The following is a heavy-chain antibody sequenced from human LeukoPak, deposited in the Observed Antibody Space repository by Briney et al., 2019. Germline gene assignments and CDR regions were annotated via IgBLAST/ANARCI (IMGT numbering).Heavy chain of an antibody. V-gene: IGHV1-2*02. CDR2: INPNSGGT. CDR1: GYTFTGYY. J-gene: IGHJ4*02. D-gene: IGHD3-10*01. Sequence: ASVTVSCKASGYTFTGYYMHWVRQAPGQGLEWMGWINPNSGGTNYAQKFQGRVTMTRDTSISTAYMELSRLRSDDTAVYYCARGFFSGSSGPDYWGQGTLVTVSS. CDR3: ARGFFSGSSGPDY.